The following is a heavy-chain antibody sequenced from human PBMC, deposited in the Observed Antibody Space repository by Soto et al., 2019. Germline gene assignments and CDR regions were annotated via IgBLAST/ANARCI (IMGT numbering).Heavy chain of an antibody. J-gene: IGHJ4*02. Sequence: GASVKVSCKASGGTFSSYAISWVRQAPGQGLEWMGGIIPIFGTANYAQKFQGRVTITADESTSTAYMELSSLRSEDTAVYYCASGIVVVPAAIEVFAYWGQGTLVTVSS. D-gene: IGHD2-2*01. V-gene: IGHV1-69*13. CDR3: ASGIVVVPAAIEVFAY. CDR1: GGTFSSYA. CDR2: IIPIFGTA.